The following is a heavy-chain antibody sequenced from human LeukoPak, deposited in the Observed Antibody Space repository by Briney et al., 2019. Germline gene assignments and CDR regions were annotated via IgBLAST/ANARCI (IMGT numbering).Heavy chain of an antibody. D-gene: IGHD1-26*01. CDR1: GYTFTSYD. V-gene: IGHV1-8*01. Sequence: VASVKVSCKASGYTFTSYDINWVRQATGQGLEWMGWMNPNSGNTGYAQKFQGRVTMTRNTSISPAYMELSSLRSGDTAVYYCASRVGATGSIDYWGQGTLVTVSS. CDR3: ASRVGATGSIDY. J-gene: IGHJ4*02. CDR2: MNPNSGNT.